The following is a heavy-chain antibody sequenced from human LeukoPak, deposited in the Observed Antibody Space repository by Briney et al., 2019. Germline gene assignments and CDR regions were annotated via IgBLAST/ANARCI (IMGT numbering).Heavy chain of an antibody. CDR1: GGSISSYY. V-gene: IGHV4-59*08. CDR2: IFYSGST. Sequence: SETLSLTRTVSGGSISSYYWSWIRQPPGKGLEWIGYIFYSGSTNYNPSLKSRVTISVDTSKNQFSLKLSSVTAADTAVYYCARGLIKAATGTSFDYWGQGTLVTVSS. J-gene: IGHJ4*02. D-gene: IGHD1-1*01. CDR3: ARGLIKAATGTSFDY.